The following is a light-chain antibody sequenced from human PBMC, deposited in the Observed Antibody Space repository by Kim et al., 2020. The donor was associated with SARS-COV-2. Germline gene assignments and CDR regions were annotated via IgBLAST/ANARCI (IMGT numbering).Light chain of an antibody. Sequence: APGKRDRINCGGNKIGSKSVHWYQQKPGQAPVLVIYYDSDRPSGIPERFSGSNSGNTATLTISRVEAGDEADYYCQVWDSSSDHRVFGGGTQLTVL. V-gene: IGLV3-21*04. CDR3: QVWDSSSDHRV. CDR1: KIGSKS. J-gene: IGLJ3*02. CDR2: YDS.